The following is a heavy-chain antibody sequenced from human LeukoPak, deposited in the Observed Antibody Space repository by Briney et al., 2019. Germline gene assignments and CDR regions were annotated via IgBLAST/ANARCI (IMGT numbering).Heavy chain of an antibody. CDR1: GFTFSSYA. CDR3: ATFDSSGYYPNYYFDY. CDR2: ITSSSNI. J-gene: IGHJ4*02. Sequence: PGGSLRLSCEASGFTFSSYAMAWVRQAPGKGLEWLSYITSSSNINYADSVKGRFTISRDNAKNSLYLQMNSLRAEDTAVYYCATFDSSGYYPNYYFDYWGQGTLVTVSS. D-gene: IGHD3-22*01. V-gene: IGHV3-48*01.